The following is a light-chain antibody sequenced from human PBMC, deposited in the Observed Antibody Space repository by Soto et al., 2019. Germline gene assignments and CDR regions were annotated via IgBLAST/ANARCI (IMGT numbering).Light chain of an antibody. CDR3: QQYNTYPWT. CDR1: QSITSW. V-gene: IGKV1-5*03. CDR2: KAS. J-gene: IGKJ1*01. Sequence: DIQMTQSPSTLSASVGDRVTITCRASQSITSWVAWYQQRPGRAPKLLIYKASSLESGVPSRFRGSGSGTEFTLTISGLQPDDFASYYCQQYNTYPWTFGQGTKVEVK.